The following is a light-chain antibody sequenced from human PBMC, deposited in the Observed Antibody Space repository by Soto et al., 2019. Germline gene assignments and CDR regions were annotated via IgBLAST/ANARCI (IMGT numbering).Light chain of an antibody. CDR3: LLYYGTARV. J-gene: IGLJ3*02. V-gene: IGLV7-43*01. CDR1: SGSVTSAYY. CDR2: STS. Sequence: CASSSGSVTSAYYPEWFQQKPGQAPRSLIFSTSSRHSWTPARFSGSLLGDKAALTLSDAQPEDEADYYCLLYYGTARVFGGGTKLTVL.